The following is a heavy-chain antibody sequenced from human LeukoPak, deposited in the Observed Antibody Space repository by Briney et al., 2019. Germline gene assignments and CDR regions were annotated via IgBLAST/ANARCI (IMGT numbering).Heavy chain of an antibody. D-gene: IGHD2-21*01. CDR1: GFTFSSYT. J-gene: IGHJ4*02. V-gene: IGHV3-48*01. CDR3: ARQATCSDNCYYRHFDL. Sequence: AGSLRLSCAASGFTFSSYTMNWVRQAPGKGLEWVSYTTSSAKTIYYAASVEGRFTISRDNAKNSLYLQVSSLRAEDTAVYYCARQATCSDNCYYRHFDLWGQGTMVTVSS. CDR2: TTSSAKTI.